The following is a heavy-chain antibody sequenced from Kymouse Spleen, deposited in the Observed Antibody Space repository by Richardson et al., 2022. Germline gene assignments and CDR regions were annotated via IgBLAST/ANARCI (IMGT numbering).Heavy chain of an antibody. CDR1: GFTFSSYG. V-gene: IGHV3-33*01. CDR2: IWYDGSNK. CDR3: ARDRDIVATPNYYYYYGMDV. J-gene: IGHJ6*02. Sequence: QVQLVESGGGVVQPGRSLRLSCAASGFTFSSYGMHWVRQAPGKGLEWVAVIWYDGSNKYYADSVKGRFTISRDNSKNTLYLQMNSLRAEDTAVYYCARDRDIVATPNYYYYYGMDVWGQGTTVTVSS. D-gene: IGHD5-12*01.